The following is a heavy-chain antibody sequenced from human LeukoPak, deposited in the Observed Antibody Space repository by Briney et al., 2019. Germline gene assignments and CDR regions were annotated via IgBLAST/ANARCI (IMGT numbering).Heavy chain of an antibody. V-gene: IGHV3-21*01. D-gene: IGHD3-3*01. CDR3: AKDPYYDFWSGYYGY. Sequence: GGSLRLSCTASGFTFNTYTMNWVRQAPGKGLQWVSSIIPNSNYKYYEDSVRGRFIISRDNAKNSLYLQMDSLRAEDTAIYYCAKDPYYDFWSGYYGYWGQGTLVTVSS. CDR1: GFTFNTYT. CDR2: IIPNSNYK. J-gene: IGHJ4*02.